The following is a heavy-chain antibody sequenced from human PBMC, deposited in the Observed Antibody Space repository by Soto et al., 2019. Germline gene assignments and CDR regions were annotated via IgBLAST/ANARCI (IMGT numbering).Heavy chain of an antibody. CDR2: IAYDGTYE. V-gene: IGHV3-30*18. J-gene: IGHJ4*02. D-gene: IGHD2-21*02. CDR3: AKMAVTSVPPGY. Sequence: QVQLVESGGGVVQPGRSLRLSCAASGFSFSTNDMHWVRQAPGKGLEWLAVIAYDGTYEYYEDSVKGRFTISRDNSKNTLYLQMNSLRPEDTAVYYCAKMAVTSVPPGYWGQGNLVTVSP. CDR1: GFSFSTND.